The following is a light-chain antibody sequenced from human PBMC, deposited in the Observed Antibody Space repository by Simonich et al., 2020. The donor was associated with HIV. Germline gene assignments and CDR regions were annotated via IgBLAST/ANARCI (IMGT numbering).Light chain of an antibody. V-gene: IGKV4-1*01. J-gene: IGKJ4*01. CDR1: QSLLNSTNNKNY. CDR3: QQYYSPPLA. Sequence: DIVMTQSPDSLAVSLGERATINCKSSQSLLNSTNNKNYLAWYQQKPGQPPKLLIYWASTRESGVPDRFSGSGSGTDFTLTISSLQAEDVAVYYCQQYYSPPLAFGRGTKVEIK. CDR2: WAS.